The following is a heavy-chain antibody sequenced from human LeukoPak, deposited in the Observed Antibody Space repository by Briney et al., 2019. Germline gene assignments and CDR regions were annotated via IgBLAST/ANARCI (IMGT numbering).Heavy chain of an antibody. D-gene: IGHD4-17*01. CDR1: GFTFRSYA. V-gene: IGHV3-23*01. CDR2: ISGSGT. J-gene: IGHJ3*02. Sequence: GGSLRLSCATSGFTFRSYAMIWVRQAPERGLQWVSGISGSGTYYADFAKGRFTISRDNSKNTLYLQMNSLRAEDTATYYCARESPVTTRGAFDIWGQGTMVTVSS. CDR3: ARESPVTTRGAFDI.